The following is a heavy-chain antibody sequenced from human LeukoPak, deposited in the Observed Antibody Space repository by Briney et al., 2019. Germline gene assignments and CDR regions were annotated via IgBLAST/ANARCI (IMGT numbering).Heavy chain of an antibody. CDR1: GFTFSSYG. CDR3: AKEQLYSGGWPYYGMDV. D-gene: IGHD6-19*01. J-gene: IGHJ6*02. CDR2: ISYDGVNK. V-gene: IGHV3-30*18. Sequence: GGSLRLSCAASGFTFSSYGMHWVRQAPGKGLEWVAVISYDGVNKYFADSVKGRFTISRDNSKNTLYLQMTSLRAEDTAVYYCAKEQLYSGGWPYYGMDVWGQGTTVTVSS.